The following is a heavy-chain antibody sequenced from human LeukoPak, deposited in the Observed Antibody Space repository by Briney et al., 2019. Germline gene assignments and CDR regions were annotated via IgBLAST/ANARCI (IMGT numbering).Heavy chain of an antibody. CDR1: GFSFSTYY. CDR2: ISSGSTYI. CDR3: ARDLSYGSVSD. D-gene: IGHD3-10*01. Sequence: GGALRLSCAASGFSFSTYYVNWVREAPGKGLEWVSYISSGSTYIYYADSVRGRFSISRDNATSSLYLQMDSLRGEDTAVYYCARDLSYGSVSDWGQGTLVIVSA. J-gene: IGHJ4*02. V-gene: IGHV3-21*01.